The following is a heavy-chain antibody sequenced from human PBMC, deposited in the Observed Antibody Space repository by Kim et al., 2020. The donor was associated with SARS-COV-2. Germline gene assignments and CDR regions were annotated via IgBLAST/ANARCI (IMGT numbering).Heavy chain of an antibody. Sequence: RTSYAKKFQGRVTMTRDTSTSTVYMELSSLRSEDTAVYYCARDLTTPPDYWGQGTLVTVSS. CDR2: RT. CDR3: ARDLTTPPDY. D-gene: IGHD7-27*01. V-gene: IGHV1-46*01. J-gene: IGHJ4*02.